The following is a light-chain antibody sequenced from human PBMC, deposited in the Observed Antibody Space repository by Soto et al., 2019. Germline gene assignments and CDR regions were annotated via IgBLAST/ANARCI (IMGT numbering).Light chain of an antibody. Sequence: EIVLAQSPGTLSVSPGERATLSCRASQSVSGRYLAWYQQKPGQAPRLLIYGASNRATGIPDRFSGSGSGTDFTLSISRLEPEDFAVYHCQQYDSSPFTFGPGTRVDFK. CDR2: GAS. CDR3: QQYDSSPFT. V-gene: IGKV3-20*01. J-gene: IGKJ3*01. CDR1: QSVSGRY.